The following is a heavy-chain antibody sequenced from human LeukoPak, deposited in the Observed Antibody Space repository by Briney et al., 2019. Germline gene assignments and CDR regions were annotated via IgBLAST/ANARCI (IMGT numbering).Heavy chain of an antibody. CDR1: GFTFSAHS. CDR3: SRNPEREYWFDP. V-gene: IGHV3-30-3*01. Sequence: GGSLRLSCAASGFTFSAHSMHWVRQPPGKGLEGVAFISYDGSIKYYADSVKGRFTISRDNSKKTLYLQMNSLRAEDTAVYFCSRNPEREYWFDPWGQGTLVTVSS. CDR2: ISYDGSIK. J-gene: IGHJ5*02.